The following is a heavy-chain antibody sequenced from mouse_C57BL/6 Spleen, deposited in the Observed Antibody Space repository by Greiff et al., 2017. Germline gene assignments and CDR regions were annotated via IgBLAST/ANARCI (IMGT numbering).Heavy chain of an antibody. CDR3: AKGGAIDY. CDR2: IYIGNGYT. Sequence: EVQLQQSGAELVRPGSSVKMSCTASGSTFKSYGINWVKQSPEQGLEWIGYIYIGNGYTEYNEKFKGKATLTSATSSSTAAMPLSSRTSEYYAIYFCAKGGAIDYWGQGTSVTVSS. CDR1: GSTFKSYG. J-gene: IGHJ4*01. V-gene: IGHV1-58*01.